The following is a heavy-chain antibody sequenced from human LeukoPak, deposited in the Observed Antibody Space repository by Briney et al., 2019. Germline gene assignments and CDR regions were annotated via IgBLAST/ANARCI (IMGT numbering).Heavy chain of an antibody. V-gene: IGHV3-23*01. J-gene: IGHJ6*03. D-gene: IGHD3-10*01. CDR2: IRPSGDNT. CDR3: ARVIAARERAWFGELRLYYYSYIDV. Sequence: PGGSLRLSCAASGFTFSSYDMTWVRQAPGRGLEWVSSIRPSGDNTYYADSVKGRFTISRDNSKNTLYLQMNSLRAEDTAVYYCARVIAARERAWFGELRLYYYSYIDVRGKGTTVTISS. CDR1: GFTFSSYD.